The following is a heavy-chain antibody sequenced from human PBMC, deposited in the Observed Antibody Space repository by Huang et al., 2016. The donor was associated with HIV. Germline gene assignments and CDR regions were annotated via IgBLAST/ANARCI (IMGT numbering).Heavy chain of an antibody. D-gene: IGHD3-9*01. J-gene: IGHJ3*02. CDR2: IGRGGIQS. V-gene: IGHV3-30*03. Sequence: QVRLVESGGGVVRPGGSLRLPCAASGFGFNTYALHWVREGTGKVVGWVAVIGRGGIQSAYGDSVKGRFAISRDNSKNTLYLQMNNLRIEDTATYYCARTYYYYVTGYLVFSRGADDAFDIWGQGTQVSVSP. CDR1: GFGFNTYA. CDR3: ARTYYYYVTGYLVFSRGADDAFDI.